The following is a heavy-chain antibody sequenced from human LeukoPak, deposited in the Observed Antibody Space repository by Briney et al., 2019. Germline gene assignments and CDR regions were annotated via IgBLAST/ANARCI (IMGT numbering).Heavy chain of an antibody. J-gene: IGHJ4*02. Sequence: PGGSLRLSCAASGFTFSSYEMNWVRQAPGKGLEWVSYISSSGSTIYYADSVKGRFTISRDNAENSLYLQMNSLRAEDTAVYYCARSFLKYYYDSSGLFDYWGQGTLVTVSS. D-gene: IGHD3-22*01. CDR3: ARSFLKYYYDSSGLFDY. CDR1: GFTFSSYE. V-gene: IGHV3-48*03. CDR2: ISSSGSTI.